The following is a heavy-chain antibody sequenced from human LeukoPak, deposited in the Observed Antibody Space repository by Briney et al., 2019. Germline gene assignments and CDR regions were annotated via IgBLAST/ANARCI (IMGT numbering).Heavy chain of an antibody. CDR1: GGSISGHF. Sequence: SETLSLTRTVSGGSISGHFWSWIRRPPGKGLEWIGYIYYSGSTNYSPSLKSRVIMSVDASKNQFSLKLSSLTAADTAEYYCARYYCPNGICSGFDYWGQGIPVTVSS. J-gene: IGHJ4*02. D-gene: IGHD2-8*01. CDR2: IYYSGST. CDR3: ARYYCPNGICSGFDY. V-gene: IGHV4-59*08.